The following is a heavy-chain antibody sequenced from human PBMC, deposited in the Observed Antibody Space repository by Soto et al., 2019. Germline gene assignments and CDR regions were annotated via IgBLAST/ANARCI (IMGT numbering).Heavy chain of an antibody. D-gene: IGHD3-9*01. CDR3: ARGEYYDILTGYPHDYGMDV. CDR2: INPSGGST. J-gene: IGHJ6*02. V-gene: IGHV1-46*01. Sequence: ASVKVSCKASGYTFTSNYMHWVRQAPGQGLEWMGIINPSGGSTSYAQKFQGRVTMTRDTSTSTVYMELSSLRSEDTAVYYCARGEYYDILTGYPHDYGMDVWGQGTTVTVS. CDR1: GYTFTSNY.